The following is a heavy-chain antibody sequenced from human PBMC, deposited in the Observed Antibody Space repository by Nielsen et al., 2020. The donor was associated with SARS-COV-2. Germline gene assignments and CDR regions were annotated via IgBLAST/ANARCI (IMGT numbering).Heavy chain of an antibody. J-gene: IGHJ4*02. CDR1: GGSISSYY. V-gene: IGHV4-59*12. D-gene: IGHD6-19*01. CDR2: IYYSGST. CDR3: ARVGVAVAGAFDY. Sequence: SETLSLTCTVPGGSISSYYWSWIPQPPGKGLEWIGYIYYSGSTNYNPSLKSRVTISVDTSKNQFSLKLSSVTAADTAVYYCARVGVAVAGAFDYWGQGTLVTVSS.